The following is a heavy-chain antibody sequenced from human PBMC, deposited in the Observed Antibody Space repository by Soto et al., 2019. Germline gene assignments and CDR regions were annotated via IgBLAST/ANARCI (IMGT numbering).Heavy chain of an antibody. CDR1: GGSISSSSYY. D-gene: IGHD4-17*01. J-gene: IGHJ3*02. Sequence: SETLSLTCTVSGGSISSSSYYWGWIRQPPGKGLEWIGSIYYSGSTYYNPSLKSRVTISVDTSKNQFSLKLSSVTAADTAVYYCARHDYGDYEAKADAFDIWGQGTMVTVSS. V-gene: IGHV4-39*01. CDR2: IYYSGST. CDR3: ARHDYGDYEAKADAFDI.